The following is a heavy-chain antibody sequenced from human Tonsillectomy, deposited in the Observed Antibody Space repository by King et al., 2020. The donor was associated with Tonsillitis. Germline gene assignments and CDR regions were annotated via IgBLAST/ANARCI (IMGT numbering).Heavy chain of an antibody. CDR3: ARDPNSSGWLV. CDR1: GFTFSSYG. J-gene: IGHJ4*02. CDR2: LWVDGSNK. Sequence: VQLVESGGGVVQPGRSLRLSCAASGFTFSSYGMHWVRQAPGKGLEWVAFLWVDGSNKYYADSVTGRFTISRDNSKKTLYLQMNSLRAEDTAVYYCARDPNSSGWLVWGQGTLVTVSS. D-gene: IGHD6-19*01. V-gene: IGHV3-33*08.